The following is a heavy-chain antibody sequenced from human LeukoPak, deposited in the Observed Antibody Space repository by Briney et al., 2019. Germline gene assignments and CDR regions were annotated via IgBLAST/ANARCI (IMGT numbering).Heavy chain of an antibody. CDR3: ARAGYDSSGYYSY. Sequence: ASVKVSCKASGGTFSSYAISWVRQAPGQGLEWMGRINPNSGGTNYAQKFQGRVTMTRDTSTTTVYMEVSSLRSEDTAVYYCARAGYDSSGYYSYWGQGTLVTVSS. CDR2: INPNSGGT. V-gene: IGHV1-2*06. J-gene: IGHJ4*02. CDR1: GGTFSSYA. D-gene: IGHD3-22*01.